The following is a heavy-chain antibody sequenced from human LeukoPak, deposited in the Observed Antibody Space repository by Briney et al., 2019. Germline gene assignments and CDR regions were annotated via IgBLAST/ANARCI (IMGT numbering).Heavy chain of an antibody. D-gene: IGHD4-17*01. CDR3: ASNGDGDAFDI. CDR2: INPSGGST. V-gene: IGHV1-46*01. J-gene: IGHJ3*02. CDR1: GYTFTSYY. Sequence: ASVKVSCKASGYTFTSYYMHWVRQAPGQGLERMGIINPSGGSTSYAQKFQGRVTMTRDTSTSTVYMELSSLRSEDTAVYYCASNGDGDAFDIWGQGTMVTVSS.